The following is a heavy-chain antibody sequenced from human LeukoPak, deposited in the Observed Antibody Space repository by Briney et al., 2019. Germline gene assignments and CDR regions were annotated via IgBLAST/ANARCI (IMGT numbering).Heavy chain of an antibody. CDR2: IIPILGIA. CDR3: ARDTGDPNWFDP. Sequence: SVKVSCKASGGTFSSYAISWVRQAPGQGLGWMGRIIPILGIANYAQKFQGRVTITADKSTGTAYMELSSLRSEDTAVYYCARDTGDPNWFDPWGQGTLVTVSS. V-gene: IGHV1-69*04. CDR1: GGTFSSYA. J-gene: IGHJ5*02. D-gene: IGHD4-17*01.